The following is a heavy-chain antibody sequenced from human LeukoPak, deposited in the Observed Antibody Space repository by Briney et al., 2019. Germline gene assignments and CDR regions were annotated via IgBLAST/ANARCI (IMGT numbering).Heavy chain of an antibody. J-gene: IGHJ5*02. CDR2: IYTSGST. Sequence: PSQTLSLTCTVSGGSISSGTYYWSWIRQPAGKGLEWIGRIYTSGSTNYNPSLKSRGTISVNTSKNQFSLKLNSVTAADTAVYYCARGIVVVPAAIWFDPWGQGTLVTVSS. CDR3: ARGIVVVPAAIWFDP. D-gene: IGHD2-2*01. V-gene: IGHV4-61*02. CDR1: GGSISSGTYY.